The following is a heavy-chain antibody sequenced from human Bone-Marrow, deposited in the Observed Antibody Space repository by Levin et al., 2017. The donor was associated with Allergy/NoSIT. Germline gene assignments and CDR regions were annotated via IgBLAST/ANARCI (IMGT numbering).Heavy chain of an antibody. V-gene: IGHV1-24*01. Sequence: GASVKVSCKVSGYTLSDLSLHWVRQAPGKGLEWMGAFDPEDGKTVYAQNLQGRVTVIEDTSSDTAYMELSSLRSEDTAVYYCAALRYTYGSPRFYGMDVWGQGTTVTVSS. CDR3: AALRYTYGSPRFYGMDV. CDR1: GYTLSDLS. CDR2: FDPEDGKT. J-gene: IGHJ6*02. D-gene: IGHD5-18*01.